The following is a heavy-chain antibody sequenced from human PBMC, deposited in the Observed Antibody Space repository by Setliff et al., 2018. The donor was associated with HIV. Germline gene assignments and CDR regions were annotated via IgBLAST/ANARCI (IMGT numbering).Heavy chain of an antibody. V-gene: IGHV5-51*01. D-gene: IGHD3-22*01. Sequence: PGESLKISCRGFGYSFGDYWIGWVRQKPGKGLEWMGIIFPADSDTRVSPSFQGQVSISADRSTYAAFLQWTSLKASDTGMYFCARHRVDTSMLVVKSPGAFDLWGQGTLVTGSS. CDR3: ARHRVDTSMLVVKSPGAFDL. CDR2: IFPADSDT. J-gene: IGHJ3*01. CDR1: GYSFGDYW.